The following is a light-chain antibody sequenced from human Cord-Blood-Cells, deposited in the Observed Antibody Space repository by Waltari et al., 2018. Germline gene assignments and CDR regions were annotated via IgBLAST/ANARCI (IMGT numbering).Light chain of an antibody. Sequence: DIQMTQSPSSLSASVGDRVTITCRASQSISSYLNWYQQKPGKARKLLIYAASSLQSGGPSRFSGSGSGTDFSLTSSSLQPEDFATYYCRQSDSTPITFGEGTRLEIK. CDR3: RQSDSTPIT. CDR1: QSISSY. CDR2: AAS. V-gene: IGKV1-39*01. J-gene: IGKJ5*01.